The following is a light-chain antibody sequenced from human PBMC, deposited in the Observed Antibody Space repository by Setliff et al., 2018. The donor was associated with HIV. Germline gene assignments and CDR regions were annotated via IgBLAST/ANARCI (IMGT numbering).Light chain of an antibody. CDR3: QVWDSSSDLMV. Sequence: SFELTQPPSVSVAPGKTATIPCGGNNIGRKSVHWYQQKPGQAPVLVVFDDSDRPSGIPERFSGSNSGNTATLTIGRVEAGDEADYYCQVWDSSSDLMVFGGGTQRTVL. V-gene: IGLV3-21*03. J-gene: IGLJ2*01. CDR2: DDS. CDR1: NIGRKS.